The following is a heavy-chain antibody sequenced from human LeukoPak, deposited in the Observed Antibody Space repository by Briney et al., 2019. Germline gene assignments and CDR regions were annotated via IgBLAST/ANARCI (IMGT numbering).Heavy chain of an antibody. Sequence: GSLRLSCTTSGFNFRAYWMAWVRQAPGKGLEWIGYIYYSGSTNYNPSLKSRVTISVDTSKNQFSLKLSSVTAADTAVYYCARVCGSSSSWSCFDYWGQGTLVTVSS. D-gene: IGHD6-13*01. CDR3: ARVCGSSSSWSCFDY. CDR1: GFNFRAYW. J-gene: IGHJ4*02. CDR2: IYYSGST. V-gene: IGHV4-59*01.